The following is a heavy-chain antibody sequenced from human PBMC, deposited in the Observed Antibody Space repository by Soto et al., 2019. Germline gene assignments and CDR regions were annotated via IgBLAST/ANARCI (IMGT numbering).Heavy chain of an antibody. CDR1: GFTFSIYA. J-gene: IGHJ5*02. Sequence: PGGALRLSCSASGFTFSIYAMHWVRQAPGKGLECVSYISTNRGSTDYADSVKGRFTISRDNAKNTLYLQMNSLRAEDTAVYYCARHPERIAQIGWFDPWGQGTLVTVSS. CDR3: ARHPERIAQIGWFDP. V-gene: IGHV3-64*04. CDR2: ISTNRGST. D-gene: IGHD6-13*01.